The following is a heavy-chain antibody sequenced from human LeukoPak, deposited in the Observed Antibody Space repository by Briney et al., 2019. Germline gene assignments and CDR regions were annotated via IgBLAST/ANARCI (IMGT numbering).Heavy chain of an antibody. J-gene: IGHJ4*02. Sequence: SVKVSCKASGGTFSSYAISWVRQAPGQGLEWMGGIIPIFGTANYAQKFQGRVTITADESTSTAYMELSSLRSEDTAVYYCARASSNYYDSSGYYPLDYWGQGTLVTVSS. CDR2: IIPIFGTA. D-gene: IGHD3-22*01. V-gene: IGHV1-69*01. CDR1: GGTFSSYA. CDR3: ARASSNYYDSSGYYPLDY.